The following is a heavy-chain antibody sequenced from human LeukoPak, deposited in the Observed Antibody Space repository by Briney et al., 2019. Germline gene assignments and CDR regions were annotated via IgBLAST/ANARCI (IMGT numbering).Heavy chain of an antibody. CDR2: IYYSGST. J-gene: IGHJ5*02. Sequence: SETLSLTCTVSGGSISSSSYYWSWIRQPPGKGLEWIGYIYYSGSTNYNPSLKSRVTISVDTSKNQFSLKLSSVTAADTAVYYCARGLGYCSGGSCYSFRYNWFDPWGQGTLVTVSS. D-gene: IGHD2-15*01. V-gene: IGHV4-61*05. CDR1: GGSISSSSYY. CDR3: ARGLGYCSGGSCYSFRYNWFDP.